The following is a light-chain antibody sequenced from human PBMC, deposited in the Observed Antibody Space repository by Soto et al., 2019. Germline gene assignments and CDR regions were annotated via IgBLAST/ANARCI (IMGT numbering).Light chain of an antibody. CDR2: GAS. CDR1: QSVNSSH. CDR3: QQDYNFPSWT. J-gene: IGKJ1*01. V-gene: IGKV3D-7*01. Sequence: PGERVTLSCKASQSVNSSHLTCYQQRPGQAPRLLIYGASTRATGIPARFSGSGSGTDFTLTISSLQPEDVAVYYCQQDYNFPSWTFGQGTKVDSK.